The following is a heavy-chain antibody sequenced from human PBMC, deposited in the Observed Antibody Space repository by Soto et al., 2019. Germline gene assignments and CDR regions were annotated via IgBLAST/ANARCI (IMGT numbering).Heavy chain of an antibody. V-gene: IGHV3-23*01. Sequence: QPGGSLRLSCVASGFTFTDYVMSWVRQVPGKGLEWVSSISDGGERTDYRDSVRGRFTISRDNARFTLHLQMNSLRVDDTATYFCARDRSTDFGLDVWGQGTTVTVSS. D-gene: IGHD3-3*01. CDR3: ARDRSTDFGLDV. CDR2: ISDGGERT. J-gene: IGHJ6*02. CDR1: GFTFTDYV.